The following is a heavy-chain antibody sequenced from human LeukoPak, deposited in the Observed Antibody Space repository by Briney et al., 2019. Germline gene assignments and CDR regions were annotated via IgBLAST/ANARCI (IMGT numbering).Heavy chain of an antibody. Sequence: SETLSLTCTVSGGSISSSSYYWGWIRQPPGKGLEWIGSIYYSGSTYYNPSLKSRVTISVDTSKNQFSLKLSSVTAADTAVYYCASYRYRDAYYFDYWGQGTLVTVSS. J-gene: IGHJ4*02. V-gene: IGHV4-39*01. CDR2: IYYSGST. CDR3: ASYRYRDAYYFDY. CDR1: GGSISSSSYY. D-gene: IGHD5-18*01.